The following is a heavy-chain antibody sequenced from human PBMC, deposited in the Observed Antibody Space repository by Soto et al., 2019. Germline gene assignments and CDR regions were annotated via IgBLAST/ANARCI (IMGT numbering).Heavy chain of an antibody. CDR3: ASPIYTYDLVNTWFDP. V-gene: IGHV4-39*01. D-gene: IGHD3-16*01. CDR2: IYYSGST. CDR1: GGSISSSSYY. Sequence: SETLSLTCTVSGGSISSSSYYWGWIRQPPGKGLEWIGSIYYSGSTYYNPSLKSRVTISVDTSKNQFSLKLSSVTAADTAVYYCASPIYTYDLVNTWFDPWGQGTLVTVSS. J-gene: IGHJ5*02.